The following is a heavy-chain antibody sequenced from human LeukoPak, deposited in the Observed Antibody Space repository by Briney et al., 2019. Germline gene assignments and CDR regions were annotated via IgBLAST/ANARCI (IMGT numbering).Heavy chain of an antibody. CDR3: ARREGSGSGSKPFDY. D-gene: IGHD3-10*01. J-gene: IGHJ4*02. CDR1: GGSISSYY. V-gene: IGHV4-59*08. Sequence: SETLSLTCTVSGGSISSYYWSWIRQPPGRGLEWIGYIYFSGSTIYNPSLKSRVTISVDSSKNQFSLRLSSVTAGDTAVYYCARREGSGSGSKPFDYWGQGTPVTVSS. CDR2: IYFSGST.